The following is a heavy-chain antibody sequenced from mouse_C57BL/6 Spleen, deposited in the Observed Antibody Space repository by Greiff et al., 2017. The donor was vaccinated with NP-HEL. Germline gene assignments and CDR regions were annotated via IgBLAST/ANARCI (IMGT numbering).Heavy chain of an antibody. D-gene: IGHD1-1*01. CDR3: ARDGSRAPPY. J-gene: IGHJ3*01. CDR1: GYTFTSYW. Sequence: QVQLKQPGAELVRPGTSVKLSCKASGYTFTSYWMHWVKQRPGQGLEWIGVIDPSDSYTNYNQKFKGKATLTVDTSSSTAYMQLSSLTSEDSAVYYCARDGSRAPPYWGQGTLVTVSA. CDR2: IDPSDSYT. V-gene: IGHV1-59*01.